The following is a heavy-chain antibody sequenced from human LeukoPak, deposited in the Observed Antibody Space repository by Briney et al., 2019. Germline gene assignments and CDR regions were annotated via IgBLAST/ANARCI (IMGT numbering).Heavy chain of an antibody. Sequence: GGSLRLSCAASGFTFSSYGMHWVRQAPGKGLEWVAVISYDGSNKYYADSVKGRFTISRDNSKNTLYLQMNSLRAEGTAVYYCAKDRYDSSGYSFSPMDVWGKGTTVTVSS. CDR3: AKDRYDSSGYSFSPMDV. V-gene: IGHV3-30*18. CDR1: GFTFSSYG. J-gene: IGHJ6*03. CDR2: ISYDGSNK. D-gene: IGHD3-22*01.